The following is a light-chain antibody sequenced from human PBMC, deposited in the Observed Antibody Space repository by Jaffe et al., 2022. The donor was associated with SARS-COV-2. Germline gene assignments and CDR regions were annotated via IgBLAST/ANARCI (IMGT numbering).Light chain of an antibody. CDR1: DIGGKS. Sequence: LTQTPSVSVAPGQTATIACEGNDIGGKSVHWYRQRPGQAPVLVVYDDDDRPSEIPDRFSGSNSGNTATLTISRVGVGDEAAYYCQMWDSDSDQWVFGGGTILTVL. CDR2: DDD. CDR3: QMWDSDSDQWV. J-gene: IGLJ3*02. V-gene: IGLV3-21*02.